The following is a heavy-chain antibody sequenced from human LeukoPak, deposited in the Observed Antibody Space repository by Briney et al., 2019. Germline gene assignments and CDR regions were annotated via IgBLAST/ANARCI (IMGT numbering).Heavy chain of an antibody. CDR1: GYTFTGYY. Sequence: ASVKVSCKASGYTFTGYYMHWVRQAPGQGLEWMGWINPYSGGTNYAQKFQGRVTMTRDTSISTAYMDLSRLRSDDTALYYCATQYYYDSSGYPSVWGQGTLVTVSS. J-gene: IGHJ4*02. CDR3: ATQYYYDSSGYPSV. V-gene: IGHV1-2*02. D-gene: IGHD3-22*01. CDR2: INPYSGGT.